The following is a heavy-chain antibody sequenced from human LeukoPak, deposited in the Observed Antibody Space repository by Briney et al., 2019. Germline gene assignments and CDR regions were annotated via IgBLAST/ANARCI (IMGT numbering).Heavy chain of an antibody. J-gene: IGHJ6*02. CDR3: ARETYYYGSGKSNGMDV. Sequence: GGSLRLSCAASGFTVSSNYMSWVRQAPGKGLEWVSVIYSGGSTYYADSVKGRFTISRHNSKNTLYLQMNSLRAEDTAVYYCARETYYYGSGKSNGMDVLGQGTTVTVSS. CDR1: GFTVSSNY. V-gene: IGHV3-53*04. CDR2: IYSGGST. D-gene: IGHD3-10*01.